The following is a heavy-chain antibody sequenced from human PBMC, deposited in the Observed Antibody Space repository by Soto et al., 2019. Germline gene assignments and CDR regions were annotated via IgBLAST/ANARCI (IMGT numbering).Heavy chain of an antibody. CDR3: VRSGRRSGIDY. CDR2: VNPNSNET. Sequence: QVQLVQSGAEVKKPGASVKVSCEASGYTFSRYHISWVRQASGQGLEWMGWVNPNSNETDYAQKFQGRVTMTGNTSIRTAYMEMSSLRSADPAVYYCVRSGRRSGIDYWGQGTLVTVSS. D-gene: IGHD5-12*01. V-gene: IGHV1-8*01. CDR1: GYTFSRYH. J-gene: IGHJ4*02.